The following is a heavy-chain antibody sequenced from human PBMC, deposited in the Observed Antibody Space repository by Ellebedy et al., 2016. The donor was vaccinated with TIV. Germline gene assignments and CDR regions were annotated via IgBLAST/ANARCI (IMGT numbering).Heavy chain of an antibody. V-gene: IGHV3-11*05. CDR3: ARADHATSGSRPFDV. D-gene: IGHD3-10*01. CDR2: SSASRNYT. Sequence: GGSLRLXXTVSGFMLSDYYINWIRQAPGKGLEWISYSSASRNYTSYADSVKGRFTMSRDNAKNTVYLQMNSLTVEDTAVYYCARADHATSGSRPFDVWGQGTMVTVSS. J-gene: IGHJ3*01. CDR1: GFMLSDYY.